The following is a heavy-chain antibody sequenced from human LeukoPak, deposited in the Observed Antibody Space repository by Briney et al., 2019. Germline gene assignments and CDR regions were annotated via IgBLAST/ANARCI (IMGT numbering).Heavy chain of an antibody. CDR2: IKHDGSEK. CDR1: GFTFSSYA. D-gene: IGHD3-22*01. J-gene: IGHJ4*02. Sequence: GGSLRLSCAASGFTFSSYAMSWVRQAPGKGLEWVANIKHDGSEKYYVDSVKGRFTISRDNAKNSLYLQMNSLRAEDTAVYYCASWYDSSGYISRSYFDYWGQGTLVTVSS. CDR3: ASWYDSSGYISRSYFDY. V-gene: IGHV3-7*03.